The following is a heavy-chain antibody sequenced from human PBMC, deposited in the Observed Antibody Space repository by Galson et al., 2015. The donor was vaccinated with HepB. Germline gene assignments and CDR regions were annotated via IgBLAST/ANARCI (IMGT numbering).Heavy chain of an antibody. Sequence: SCKVSGYTFTDYYMHWVQQAPGKGLEWMGLVDPEDGETIYAEKFQGRVTITADTSTDTAYMELSSLRSEDTAVYYCATLYYDILTGYQDYYMDVWGKGTTVTVSS. CDR1: GYTFTDYY. J-gene: IGHJ6*03. D-gene: IGHD3-9*01. CDR2: VDPEDGET. V-gene: IGHV1-69-2*01. CDR3: ATLYYDILTGYQDYYMDV.